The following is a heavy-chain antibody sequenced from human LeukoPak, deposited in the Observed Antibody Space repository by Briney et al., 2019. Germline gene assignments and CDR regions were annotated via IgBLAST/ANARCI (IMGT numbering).Heavy chain of an antibody. J-gene: IGHJ6*02. CDR3: ARRVPAAYSDYYYYGMDV. CDR2: MNPNSGNT. V-gene: IGHV1-8*01. D-gene: IGHD2-2*01. Sequence: ASVKVSYKASGYTFTSYDINWVRQATGQGLEWMGWMNPNSGNTGYAQKFQGRVTMTRNTSISTAYMELSSLRSEDTAVYYCARRVPAAYSDYYYYGMDVWGQGTTVTVSS. CDR1: GYTFTSYD.